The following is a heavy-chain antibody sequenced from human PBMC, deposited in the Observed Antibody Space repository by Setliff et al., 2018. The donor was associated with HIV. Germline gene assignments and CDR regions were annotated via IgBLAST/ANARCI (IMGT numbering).Heavy chain of an antibody. CDR2: ISGSGGST. CDR3: ARSLCYYDSCGYYYNY. D-gene: IGHD3-22*01. J-gene: IGHJ4*02. Sequence: GSLRLSCAASGFTFSTYPMSWVRQAPGKGLEWVSGISGSGGSTYYADSVKGRFTISRDNSKNTLYLQMNSLRVEDTAIYYCARSLCYYDSCGYYYNYWGQGTLVTVSS. CDR1: GFTFSTYP. V-gene: IGHV3-23*01.